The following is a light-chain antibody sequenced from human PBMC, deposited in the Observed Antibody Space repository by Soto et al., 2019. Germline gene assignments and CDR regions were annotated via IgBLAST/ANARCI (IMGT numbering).Light chain of an antibody. CDR3: LQDHDYPRT. CDR2: SAT. J-gene: IGKJ1*01. Sequence: AIQMTQSPTSLSASVGDRVIITCRASPDISKDLDWYQQKPGKAPKFLIYSATSTQSGVPSTFSGSGFGTDFTLTISSLQPEDFATYYCLQDHDYPRTFGQGTKVEF. V-gene: IGKV1-6*01. CDR1: PDISKD.